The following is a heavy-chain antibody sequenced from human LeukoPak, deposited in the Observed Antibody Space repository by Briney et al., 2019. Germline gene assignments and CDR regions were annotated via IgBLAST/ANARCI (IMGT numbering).Heavy chain of an antibody. J-gene: IGHJ4*02. CDR1: GFTFTRFW. CDR3: TRGGEEPFDY. V-gene: IGHV3-74*01. CDR2: IKVEGTTT. D-gene: IGHD3-10*01. Sequence: PGGSLRLSCAGSGFTFTRFWMHWVRQAPGKGLVWVSRIKVEGTTTTYADSVEGRFTISRDEDTLYLQMNHLRVDDTAVYYCTRGGEEPFDYWGQGTLVTVSS.